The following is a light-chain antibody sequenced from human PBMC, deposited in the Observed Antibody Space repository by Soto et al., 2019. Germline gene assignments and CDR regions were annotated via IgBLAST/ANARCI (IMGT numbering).Light chain of an antibody. CDR3: QQYDSSTKT. V-gene: IGKV3-20*01. CDR2: GAS. CDR1: ERIYSAY. Sequence: VVFTQSPGTLSLSRGARATLSCRASERIYSAYLGWYQQKPGQAPRLLIYGASSRATGIPDRFSGSGYGTDLALTISRLETEDFEVYYCQQYDSSTKTFGHGTKVDIK. J-gene: IGKJ1*01.